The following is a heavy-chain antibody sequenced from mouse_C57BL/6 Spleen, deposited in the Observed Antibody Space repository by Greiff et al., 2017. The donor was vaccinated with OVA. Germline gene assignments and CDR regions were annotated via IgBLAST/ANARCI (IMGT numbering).Heavy chain of an antibody. V-gene: IGHV1-69*01. J-gene: IGHJ1*03. CDR3: ARREARYFDV. CDR1: GYTFTSYW. CDR2: IDPSDSYT. Sequence: QVQLQQPGAELVMPGASVKLSCKASGYTFTSYWMHWVKQRPGQGLEWIGEIDPSDSYTNYNQKFKGKSTLTVDKSSSTAYMQLSSLTSEDSAVYYCARREARYFDVWGTGTTVTVSS.